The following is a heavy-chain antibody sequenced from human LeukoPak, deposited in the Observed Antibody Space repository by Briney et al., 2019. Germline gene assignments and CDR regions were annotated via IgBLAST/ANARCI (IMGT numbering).Heavy chain of an antibody. CDR3: ARGPRPHCSGGSCLAQDAFDI. D-gene: IGHD2-15*01. CDR1: GYTFTGYY. Sequence: GASVKVSCKASGYTFTGYYMHWVRQAPGQGLEWMGWMNPNSGNTGYAQKFQGRVTMTRNTSISTACMELSSLRSEDTAVYYCARGPRPHCSGGSCLAQDAFDIWGQGTMVTVSS. V-gene: IGHV1-8*02. J-gene: IGHJ3*02. CDR2: MNPNSGNT.